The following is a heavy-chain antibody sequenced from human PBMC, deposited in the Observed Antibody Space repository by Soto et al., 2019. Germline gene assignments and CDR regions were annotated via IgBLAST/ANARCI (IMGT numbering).Heavy chain of an antibody. V-gene: IGHV3-48*02. CDR3: ARRGMTAFDY. J-gene: IGHJ4*02. D-gene: IGHD3-16*01. CDR2: ISSIASSTI. CDR1: GFSFSSYS. Sequence: GGSLRLSCAASGFSFSSYSMNWVRQAPGKGLEWVSYISSIASSTIYYADSVKGRFTISRDNAKNSLYLQMSSLRDEDTAVYYCARRGMTAFDYMGQGTLVTVSS.